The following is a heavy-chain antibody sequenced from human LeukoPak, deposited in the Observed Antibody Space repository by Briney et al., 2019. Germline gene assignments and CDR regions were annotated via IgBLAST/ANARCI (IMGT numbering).Heavy chain of an antibody. CDR1: GFSFYSYG. D-gene: IGHD5-18*01. J-gene: IGHJ4*02. CDR2: ISASSDKI. CDR3: ARGRGSSYGDPFDY. V-gene: IGHV3-21*01. Sequence: GGSLRLSCGASGFSFYSYGMNWVRQAPGKGLEWVSCISASSDKIFYRDSVKGRFTLSRDLAKNSLFLQLNSLRAEDTAVYYCARGRGSSYGDPFDYWGQGTLVTVSS.